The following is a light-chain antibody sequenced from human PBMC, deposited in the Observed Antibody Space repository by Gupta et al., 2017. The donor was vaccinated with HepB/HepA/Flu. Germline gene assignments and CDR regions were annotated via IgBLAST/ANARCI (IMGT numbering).Light chain of an antibody. V-gene: IGLV2-14*03. CDR3: SSFTSRATYV. Sequence: QSALTQPASVSGSPGQSLAISCTGTSSDIGGYSYVSWFQQYAGKAPKVIIYDVSSRPSGVSDRFSGSKSGNTASLTISGLQAEDEADYYCSSFTSRATYVFGTGTKVTVL. J-gene: IGLJ1*01. CDR1: SSDIGGYSY. CDR2: DVS.